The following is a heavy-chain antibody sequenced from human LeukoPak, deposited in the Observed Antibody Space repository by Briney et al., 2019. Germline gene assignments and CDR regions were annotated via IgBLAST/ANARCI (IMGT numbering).Heavy chain of an antibody. CDR1: GSTFSDYS. V-gene: IGHV3-21*01. D-gene: IGHD1-26*01. J-gene: IGHJ6*03. CDR3: ARLPTTTTGYMDV. Sequence: GGSLRLSCAASGSTFSDYSMNWVRQAPGKGLEWVSSISGRSSYMYYVASVQGRFTISRDNAKDSLYLQMNSLRAEDTAVYYCARLPTTTTGYMDVWGKGTTVTVS. CDR2: ISGRSSYM.